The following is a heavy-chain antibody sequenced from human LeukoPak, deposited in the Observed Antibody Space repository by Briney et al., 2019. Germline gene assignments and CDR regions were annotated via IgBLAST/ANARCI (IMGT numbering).Heavy chain of an antibody. D-gene: IGHD1-26*01. CDR3: ARGSGSYHTAYMN. J-gene: IGHJ4*02. Sequence: GESLKISCKGSGYSFTSYWIGWVRRMPGKGLEWMGIIYPGDSDTRYSPSFQGQVTISADKSISTAYLQWSSLEASDTAMYYCARGSGSYHTAYMNWGQGTLVTVSS. CDR2: IYPGDSDT. V-gene: IGHV5-51*01. CDR1: GYSFTSYW.